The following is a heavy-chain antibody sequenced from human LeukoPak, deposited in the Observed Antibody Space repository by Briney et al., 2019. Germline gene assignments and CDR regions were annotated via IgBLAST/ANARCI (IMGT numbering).Heavy chain of an antibody. J-gene: IGHJ4*02. D-gene: IGHD5-12*01. CDR1: GFTFSSYS. CDR2: ISSSSSYI. Sequence: GGSLRLSCAASGFTFSSYSMIWVRQAPGKGLEWVSSISSSSSYIYYADSVKGRFTISRDNAKNSLYLQMNSLRAEDTAVYYCARGGYSGYDYSDYWGQGTLVTVSS. V-gene: IGHV3-21*01. CDR3: ARGGYSGYDYSDY.